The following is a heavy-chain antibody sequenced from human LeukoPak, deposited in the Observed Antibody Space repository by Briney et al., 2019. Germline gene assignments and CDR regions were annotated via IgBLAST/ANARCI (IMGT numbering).Heavy chain of an antibody. V-gene: IGHV4-4*07. D-gene: IGHD6-13*01. Sequence: SETLSLTCTVPGGSISSYYWSWIRQPAGKGLEWIGRIYTSGSTNYNPSLKSRVTMSVDTSKNQFSLKLSSVTAADTAVYYCARDRIAAAGTVWFDPWGQGTLVTVSS. CDR1: GGSISSYY. CDR3: ARDRIAAAGTVWFDP. J-gene: IGHJ5*02. CDR2: IYTSGST.